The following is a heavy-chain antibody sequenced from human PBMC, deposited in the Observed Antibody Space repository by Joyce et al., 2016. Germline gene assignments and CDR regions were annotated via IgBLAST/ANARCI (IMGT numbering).Heavy chain of an antibody. CDR3: ARRHADFWSGYPDL. D-gene: IGHD3-3*01. CDR1: GFNFSSYG. J-gene: IGHJ5*02. CDR2: IWQDASNR. V-gene: IGHV3-30*19. Sequence: QMQLVESGGGVVQPGRSLRLSCAASGFNFSSYGMHWVRQAPGKGLEWVAVIWQDASNRYYSDSVKGRFTISKDNSNNALYLQMTSLKTEDTAVYYCARRHADFWSGYPDLWGQGTLVTVSS.